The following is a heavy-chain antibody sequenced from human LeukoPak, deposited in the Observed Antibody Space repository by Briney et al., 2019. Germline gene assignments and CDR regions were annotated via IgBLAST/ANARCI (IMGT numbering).Heavy chain of an antibody. Sequence: SETLSLTCAVSGGSISSSNWWSWVRQPPGKGLEWIGEIYHSGSTNYNPSLKSRVTISVDKSKYQFSLKLSSVTAAVTAVYYCARAVFTMVRGVITHYYFDYWGQGTLVTVSS. V-gene: IGHV4-4*02. D-gene: IGHD3-10*01. CDR1: GGSISSSNW. J-gene: IGHJ4*02. CDR3: ARAVFTMVRGVITHYYFDY. CDR2: IYHSGST.